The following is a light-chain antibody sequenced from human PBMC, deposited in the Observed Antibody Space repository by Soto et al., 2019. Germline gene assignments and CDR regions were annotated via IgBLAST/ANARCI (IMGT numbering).Light chain of an antibody. CDR2: AVS. CDR3: QHGYVAPYS. Sequence: DIQMTQSPSSLSASIGDRVTVTCRASQIISNSLHWYQQRPGKAPKLLIYAVSSLQSGVPSRLSGSGSGKHFTLTIRSMQPEDFATYYCQHGYVAPYSFGQGTKVDI. J-gene: IGKJ2*03. V-gene: IGKV1-39*01. CDR1: QIISNS.